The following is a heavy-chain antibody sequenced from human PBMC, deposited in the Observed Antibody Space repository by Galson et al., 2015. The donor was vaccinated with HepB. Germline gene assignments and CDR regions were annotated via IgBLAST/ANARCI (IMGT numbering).Heavy chain of an antibody. J-gene: IGHJ4*02. D-gene: IGHD5-18*01. V-gene: IGHV3-30*03. CDR3: ARQLWSIRYFDY. CDR2: ISYGGSNK. Sequence: SLRLSCAASGFAFGSYGMHWVRQAPGKGLEWVAVISYGGSNKYYADSVKGRFTISRDNFKNTLDLQMNSLRAEDTAAYYCARQLWSIRYFDYWGQGTLVTVSS. CDR1: GFAFGSYG.